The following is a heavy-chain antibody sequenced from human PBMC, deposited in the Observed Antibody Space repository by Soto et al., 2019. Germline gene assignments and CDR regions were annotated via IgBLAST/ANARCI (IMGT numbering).Heavy chain of an antibody. D-gene: IGHD1-26*01. CDR3: ARGPGRSREPQGGYSYYYGMDV. Sequence: ASVKVSCKASGYTFTGYYMHWVRQAPGQGLEWMGWINPNSGGTNYAQKFQGWVTMTRDTSISTAYMELSRLRSDDTAVYYCARGPGRSREPQGGYSYYYGMDVWGQGTTVTVSS. CDR1: GYTFTGYY. CDR2: INPNSGGT. J-gene: IGHJ6*02. V-gene: IGHV1-2*04.